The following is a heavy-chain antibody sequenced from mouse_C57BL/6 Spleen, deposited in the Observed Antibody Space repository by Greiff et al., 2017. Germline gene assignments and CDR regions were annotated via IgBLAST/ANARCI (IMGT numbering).Heavy chain of an antibody. J-gene: IGHJ4*01. CDR3: AREASSGPLYAMDY. Sequence: EVHLVESGPELVKPGASVKISCKASGYSFTDYNMNWVKQSNGKSLEWIGVINPNYGTTSYNQKFKGKATLTVDQSSSTAYMQLNSLTSEDSAVYYCAREASSGPLYAMDYWGQGTSVTVSS. D-gene: IGHD3-2*02. V-gene: IGHV1-39*01. CDR1: GYSFTDYN. CDR2: INPNYGTT.